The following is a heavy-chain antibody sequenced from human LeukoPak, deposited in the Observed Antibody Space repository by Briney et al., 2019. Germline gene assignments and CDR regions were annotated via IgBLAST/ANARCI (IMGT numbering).Heavy chain of an antibody. J-gene: IGHJ4*02. CDR2: INHSGST. CDR3: ARVRYDFWSGNRFDY. D-gene: IGHD3-3*01. Sequence: SETLSLTCAVYGGSFSGYYWCWIRQPPGNGLEWIGEINHSGSTNYNPSLKSRVTISVDTSKNQFSLKLSSVTAADTAVYYCARVRYDFWSGNRFDYWGQGTLVTVSS. V-gene: IGHV4-34*01. CDR1: GGSFSGYY.